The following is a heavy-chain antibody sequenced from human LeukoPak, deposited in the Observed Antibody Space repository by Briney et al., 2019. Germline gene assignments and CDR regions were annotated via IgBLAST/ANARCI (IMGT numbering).Heavy chain of an antibody. J-gene: IGHJ4*02. Sequence: GASVKVSCKASGYTFTGVYIHWVRQAPGQGLEWMAWINPQSGATNYAQKFRGRVTMTGDVSISTAYMEVTSLTFDDTAVYYCARGGDDSGLYFAYWGQGTLVTVSS. V-gene: IGHV1-2*02. CDR1: GYTFTGVY. D-gene: IGHD3-22*01. CDR3: ARGGDDSGLYFAY. CDR2: INPQSGAT.